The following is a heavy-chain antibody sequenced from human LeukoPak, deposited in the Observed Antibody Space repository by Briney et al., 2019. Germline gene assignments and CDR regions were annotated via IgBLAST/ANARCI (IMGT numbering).Heavy chain of an antibody. CDR1: GGSISSGSYY. CDR3: AREDIVVVSTFDI. D-gene: IGHD2-2*01. CDR2: IYTSGST. Sequence: TASETLSLTCTVSGGSISSGSYYWSWIRQPAGKGLEWIGRIYTSGSTNYNPSLKSRVTISVDTSKNQFSLKLSSVTAADTAVYYCAREDIVVVSTFDIWGQGTMVTVSS. V-gene: IGHV4-61*02. J-gene: IGHJ3*02.